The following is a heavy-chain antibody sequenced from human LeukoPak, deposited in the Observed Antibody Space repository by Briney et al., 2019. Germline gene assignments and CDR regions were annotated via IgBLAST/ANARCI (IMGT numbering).Heavy chain of an antibody. V-gene: IGHV5-51*01. J-gene: IGHJ4*02. CDR3: ARQTSSSSRVDF. D-gene: IGHD6-6*01. CDR2: IYPGDSDT. Sequence: GESLKISCKGSGYMLSNYWIGWVRQMPGKSLEWMGTIYPGDSDTTYSPSLQGQVTISADKSISTACLQWNSLKASDTAMYFCARQTSSSSRVDFWGQGTLVTVSS. CDR1: GYMLSNYW.